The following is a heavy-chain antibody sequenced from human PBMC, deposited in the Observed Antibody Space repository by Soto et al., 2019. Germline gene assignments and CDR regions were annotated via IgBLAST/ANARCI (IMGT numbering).Heavy chain of an antibody. D-gene: IGHD3-10*01. CDR3: ARFSMVRGYGSPYGAFDI. CDR2: IYYSGST. J-gene: IGHJ3*02. Sequence: SESLSLTCTVSGGSSSCPYWSWILQPPGKGLEWIGYIYYSGSTNYNPSLKSRVTISVDTSKNQFSLKLSSVTAADTAVYYCARFSMVRGYGSPYGAFDIWGQGTMVT. CDR1: GGSSSCPY. V-gene: IGHV4-59*11.